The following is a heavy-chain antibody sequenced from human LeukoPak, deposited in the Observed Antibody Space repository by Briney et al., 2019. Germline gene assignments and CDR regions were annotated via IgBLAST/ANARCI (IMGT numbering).Heavy chain of an antibody. D-gene: IGHD5-24*01. J-gene: IGHJ5*02. V-gene: IGHV4-31*03. CDR1: GGSISSGGYY. CDR3: ARDEMAIERYWNWFDP. Sequence: PSETLSLTCTVSGGSISSGGYYWSWIRQHPGKGLEWIGYIYYSGSTYYNPSLKSRVTISVDTSKNQFSLKLSSVTAADTAVYYCARDEMAIERYWNWFDPWGQGTLVTVSS. CDR2: IYYSGST.